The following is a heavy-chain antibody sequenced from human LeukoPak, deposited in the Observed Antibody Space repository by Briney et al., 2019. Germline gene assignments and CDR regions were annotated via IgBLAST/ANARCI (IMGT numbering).Heavy chain of an antibody. Sequence: ASVKVSCKASGYTLTGYYMHWVRQAPGQGLEWMGWINPKSGGTHYAQKFQGRVTMTRDTSINTAYMELSRLRSDDTAVYYCVRDRRDAQLHYYYYMDVWGKGTTVTVSS. CDR3: VRDRRDAQLHYYYYMDV. CDR2: INPKSGGT. D-gene: IGHD6-6*01. J-gene: IGHJ6*03. V-gene: IGHV1-2*02. CDR1: GYTLTGYY.